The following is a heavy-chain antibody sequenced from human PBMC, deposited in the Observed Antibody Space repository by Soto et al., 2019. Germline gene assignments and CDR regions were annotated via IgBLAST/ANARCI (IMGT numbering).Heavy chain of an antibody. CDR3: ATSRISIAVAGETEYYFDY. Sequence: ASVKVSCKASGYIFTGYYMHWVRQAPGQGLEWMGWINPNSGDTNYTQKFQGWVTITRDTSISTAYMELSRLRSDDTAVYYCATSRISIAVAGETEYYFDYWGQGTPVTVSS. J-gene: IGHJ4*02. D-gene: IGHD6-19*01. CDR2: INPNSGDT. V-gene: IGHV1-2*04. CDR1: GYIFTGYY.